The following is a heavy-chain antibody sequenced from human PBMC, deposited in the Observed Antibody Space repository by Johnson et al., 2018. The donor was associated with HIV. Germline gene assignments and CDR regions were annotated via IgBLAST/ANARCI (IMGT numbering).Heavy chain of an antibody. CDR2: ISYDGSNK. CDR3: AREGKYLAGAEDAFDI. V-gene: IGHV3-30-3*01. CDR1: GFTFSSYA. Sequence: QVQLVESGGGLVQPGGSLRLSCAASGFTFSSYAMHWVRQAPGKGLEWVAVISYDGSNKYYADSVKGRFTISRDNSKNTLYLQMNSLRAEDTAVYYCAREGKYLAGAEDAFDIWGQGTMVTVSS. J-gene: IGHJ3*02. D-gene: IGHD2/OR15-2a*01.